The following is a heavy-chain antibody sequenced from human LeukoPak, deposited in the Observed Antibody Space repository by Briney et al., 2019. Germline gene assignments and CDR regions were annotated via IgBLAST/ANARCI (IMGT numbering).Heavy chain of an antibody. CDR2: INHSGST. CDR1: GGSVSGYY. Sequence: SETLSLTCAVYGGSVSGYYWSWIRQPPGKGLEWVGEINHSGSTHYNPSLKCRVTISVDTSKNQFSLKLSSVTAADTAVYYCARGHFTNYGILLVVSYYFDYWGQGTLVTVSS. J-gene: IGHJ4*02. CDR3: ARGHFTNYGILLVVSYYFDY. V-gene: IGHV4-34*01. D-gene: IGHD2-2*01.